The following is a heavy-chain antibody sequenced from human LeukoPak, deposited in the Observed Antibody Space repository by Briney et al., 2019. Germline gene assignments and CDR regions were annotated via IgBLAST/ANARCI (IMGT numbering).Heavy chain of an antibody. CDR3: ARGYPTLGYCSGGSRYRRINWFDP. CDR2: INHSGST. CDR1: GGSFSGYY. J-gene: IGHJ5*02. V-gene: IGHV4-34*01. D-gene: IGHD2-15*01. Sequence: SETLSLTCAVYGGSFSGYYWSWIRQPPGKGLEWIGEINHSGSTNYNPSLKSRVTISVDTSKNQFSLKLSSVTAADTAVYYCARGYPTLGYCSGGSRYRRINWFDPWGQGTLVTVSS.